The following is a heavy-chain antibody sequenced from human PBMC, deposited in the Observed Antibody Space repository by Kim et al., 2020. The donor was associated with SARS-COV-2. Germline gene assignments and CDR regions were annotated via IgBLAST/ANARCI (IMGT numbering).Heavy chain of an antibody. J-gene: IGHJ4*02. D-gene: IGHD3-22*01. Sequence: YAQKFQGRVTMTEDTSTDTAYMELSSLRSGDAAVYYCAFDSSGYYYYFDYWGQGTLVTVSS. V-gene: IGHV1-24*01. CDR3: AFDSSGYYYYFDY.